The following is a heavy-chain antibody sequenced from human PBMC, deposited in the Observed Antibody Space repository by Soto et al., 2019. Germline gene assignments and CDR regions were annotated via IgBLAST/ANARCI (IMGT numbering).Heavy chain of an antibody. V-gene: IGHV5-10-1*01. CDR1: GYSFTSYW. CDR2: IDPSDSYT. D-gene: IGHD3-10*01. CDR3: ARLGVIAHYYYYGMDV. J-gene: IGHJ6*02. Sequence: GESQKISCKGSGYSFTSYWISWVRQMPGKGLEWMGRIDPSDSYTNYSPSFQGHVTISADKSISTAYLQWSSLKASDTAMYYCARLGVIAHYYYYGMDVWGQGTTVTVSS.